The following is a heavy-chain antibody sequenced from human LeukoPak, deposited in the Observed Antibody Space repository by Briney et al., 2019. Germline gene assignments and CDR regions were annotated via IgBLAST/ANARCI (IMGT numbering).Heavy chain of an antibody. CDR3: ARDSQSSGWYYGMDV. J-gene: IGHJ6*02. V-gene: IGHV3-21*01. D-gene: IGHD6-19*01. CDR2: ISSSSSYI. Sequence: GGSLRLSCAASGFTFSSYSMNWVRQAPGKGLEWVSSISSSSSYIYYADSVKGRFTISRDNAKNSLYLQMNSLRAEDTAVHYCARDSQSSGWYYGMDVWGQGTTVTVSS. CDR1: GFTFSSYS.